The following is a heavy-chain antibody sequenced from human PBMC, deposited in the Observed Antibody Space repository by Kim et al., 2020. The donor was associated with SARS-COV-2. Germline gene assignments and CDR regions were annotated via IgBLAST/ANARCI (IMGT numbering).Heavy chain of an antibody. CDR2: ISGSGGST. J-gene: IGHJ5*02. Sequence: GGSLRLSCAASGFTFSSYAMSWVRQAPGKGLEWVSAISGSGGSTYYADSVKGRFTISRDNSKNTLYLQMNSLRAEDTAVYYCAKESWQWLSVFSDNWFDPWGQGTLVTVSS. CDR1: GFTFSSYA. V-gene: IGHV3-23*01. CDR3: AKESWQWLSVFSDNWFDP. D-gene: IGHD6-19*01.